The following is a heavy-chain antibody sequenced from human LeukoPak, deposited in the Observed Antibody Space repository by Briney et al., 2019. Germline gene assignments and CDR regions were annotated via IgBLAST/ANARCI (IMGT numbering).Heavy chain of an antibody. D-gene: IGHD3-10*01. Sequence: GESLKISCKGSGYTFADYWFGWVRQLPGKGVEWMGIMHPGDSDIRYSPSFQGQVTISADKSINTAYLQWNSLKASDTATYYCARIIRGVLIAAFDLWGQGTVVTVSS. CDR2: MHPGDSDI. CDR1: GYTFADYW. J-gene: IGHJ3*01. V-gene: IGHV5-51*01. CDR3: ARIIRGVLIAAFDL.